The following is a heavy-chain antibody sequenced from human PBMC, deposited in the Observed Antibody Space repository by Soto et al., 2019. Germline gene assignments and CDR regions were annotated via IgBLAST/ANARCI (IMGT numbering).Heavy chain of an antibody. CDR1: GGSFSGYY. D-gene: IGHD1-26*01. V-gene: IGHV4-34*01. CDR3: ARGREGAFDI. CDR2: INHSGST. Sequence: QVQLQQWGAGLLKPSETLSLTCAVYGGSFSGYYWSWIRQPPGKGLEWIGEINHSGSTNYNPSLKSRVTISVDTSKNQFSLKLSSVTAADTAMYYCARGREGAFDIWGQGTMVTVSS. J-gene: IGHJ3*02.